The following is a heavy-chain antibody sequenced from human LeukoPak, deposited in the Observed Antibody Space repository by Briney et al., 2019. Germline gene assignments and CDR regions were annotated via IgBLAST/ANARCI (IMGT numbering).Heavy chain of an antibody. J-gene: IGHJ4*02. CDR1: GYTFTSHV. V-gene: IGHV1-3*01. CDR2: INGGNGNT. Sequence: ASVKVSCKASGYTFTSHVMHWMRQAPGQSLEWMGSINGGNGNTEYSQTFQGRVTITRDTSASIAYMELSGLRSEDTAVYYCALGFGELLGSDYWGQGTLVTVSS. D-gene: IGHD3-10*01. CDR3: ALGFGELLGSDY.